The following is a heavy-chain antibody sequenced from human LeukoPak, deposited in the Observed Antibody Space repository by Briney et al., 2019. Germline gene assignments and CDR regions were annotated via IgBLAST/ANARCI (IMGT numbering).Heavy chain of an antibody. CDR2: IYYSGNT. D-gene: IGHD3/OR15-3a*01. J-gene: IGHJ5*02. CDR1: GGSISSYF. Sequence: SETLSLTCTVSGGSISSYFWIWIRQPPGKGLEWIGYIYYSGNTNSNPSLKSRVTISLDTSKNQFSLKLSSVTAADTAVYYCTGLVIEGNWFDPWGQGTLVTVSS. CDR3: TGLVIEGNWFDP. V-gene: IGHV4-59*12.